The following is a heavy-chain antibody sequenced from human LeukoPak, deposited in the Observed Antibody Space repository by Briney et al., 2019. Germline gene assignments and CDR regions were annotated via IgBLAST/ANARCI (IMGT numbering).Heavy chain of an antibody. V-gene: IGHV4-59*01. Sequence: PSETLSLTCTVSGGSISSYYWSWIRQPPGKGLEWIGYIYYSGSTNYNPYPKSRVTISVDTSKNQFSLKLSTVTAADTAVYYCARVPPLRNWFDPWGQGTLVTVSS. J-gene: IGHJ5*02. D-gene: IGHD4-17*01. CDR3: ARVPPLRNWFDP. CDR1: GGSISSYY. CDR2: IYYSGST.